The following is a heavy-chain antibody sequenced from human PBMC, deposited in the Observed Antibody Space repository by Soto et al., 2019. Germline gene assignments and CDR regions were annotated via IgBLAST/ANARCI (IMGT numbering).Heavy chain of an antibody. D-gene: IGHD3-22*01. CDR2: IIPMFGTA. J-gene: IGHJ4*02. CDR3: ARSRANYYDSRGYYYYTFDY. V-gene: IGHV1-69*12. CDR1: GGTFSSYA. Sequence: QVQLVQSGAEVKKPGSSVKVSCKTSGGTFSSYAISWVRQAPGQGLEWKGGIIPMFGTANYAQKFQGRVTITADESTSTAYMELSSLRSEDTAVYYCARSRANYYDSRGYYYYTFDYWGQGTLVTVSS.